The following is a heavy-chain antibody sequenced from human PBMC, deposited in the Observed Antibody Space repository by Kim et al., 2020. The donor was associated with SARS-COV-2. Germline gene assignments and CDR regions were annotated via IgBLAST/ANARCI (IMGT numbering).Heavy chain of an antibody. V-gene: IGHV3-48*02. Sequence: GGSLRLSCAASGFTFSSYSMNWVRQAPGKGLEWVSYISSSSSTIYYADSVKGRFTISRDNAKNSPYLQMNSLRDEDTAVYYCAREALDGTMIVYSHYYYYGMDVWGQGTTVTVSS. CDR2: ISSSSSTI. CDR3: AREALDGTMIVYSHYYYYGMDV. D-gene: IGHD3-22*01. J-gene: IGHJ6*02. CDR1: GFTFSSYS.